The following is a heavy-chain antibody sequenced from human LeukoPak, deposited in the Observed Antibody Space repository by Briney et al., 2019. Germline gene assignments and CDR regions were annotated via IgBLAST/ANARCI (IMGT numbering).Heavy chain of an antibody. D-gene: IGHD3-3*01. J-gene: IGHJ4*02. CDR2: IYYSGST. CDR3: ARGVPEYYDFWSGYFYCFDY. CDR1: GGSISSYY. Sequence: SETLSLTCTVSGGSISSYYWSWIRQPPGKGLEWVAYIYYSGSTNYNPSLKSRVTISVDTSKNQFSLKLTSVTAADTAVYYCARGVPEYYDFWSGYFYCFDYWGQGTLVTVSS. V-gene: IGHV4-59*01.